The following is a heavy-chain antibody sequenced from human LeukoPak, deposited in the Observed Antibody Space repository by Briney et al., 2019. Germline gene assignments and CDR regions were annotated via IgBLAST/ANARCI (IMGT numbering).Heavy chain of an antibody. V-gene: IGHV1-18*01. CDR3: ARVVVVPAANDYYYYYYMDV. Sequence: VSVKVSCKASGYTFTSYGISWVRQAPGQGLEWMGWISAYNGNTNYAQKLQARVTMTTDTSTSTAYMGLRSLRSDDTAVYYCARVVVVPAANDYYYYYYMDVWGKGTTVTVSS. CDR2: ISAYNGNT. D-gene: IGHD2-2*01. J-gene: IGHJ6*03. CDR1: GYTFTSYG.